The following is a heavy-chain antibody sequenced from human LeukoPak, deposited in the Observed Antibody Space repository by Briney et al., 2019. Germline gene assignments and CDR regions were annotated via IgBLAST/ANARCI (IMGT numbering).Heavy chain of an antibody. V-gene: IGHV4-59*01. CDR3: ASGAESIFDCCCFDP. J-gene: IGHJ5*02. D-gene: IGHD6-6*01. CDR1: GGSISSYY. Sequence: ASETLSLTCTVSGGSISSYYWSWVRQPPGKGLEWMGYIYYSGSTNYNPSLKSRVTISVDTSKNQFSLKLSSVAAADTAVYYCASGAESIFDCCCFDPWGQGTLVTVSS. CDR2: IYYSGST.